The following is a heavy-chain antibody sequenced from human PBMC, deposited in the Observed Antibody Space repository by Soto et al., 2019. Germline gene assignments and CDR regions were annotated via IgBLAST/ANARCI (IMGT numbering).Heavy chain of an antibody. J-gene: IGHJ3*02. V-gene: IGHV4-39*01. CDR2: IYYSGST. CDR3: ARHKVGADNPRAFDI. D-gene: IGHD1-26*01. CDR1: GGSISSSSYY. Sequence: QLQLQESGPGLVKPSETLSLTCTVSGGSISSSSYYWGWIRQPPGKGLEWIGSIYYSGSTYYNPSLKSRVTISVDTSKNQFSLKLSSVTAADTAVYYCARHKVGADNPRAFDIWGQGTMVTVSS.